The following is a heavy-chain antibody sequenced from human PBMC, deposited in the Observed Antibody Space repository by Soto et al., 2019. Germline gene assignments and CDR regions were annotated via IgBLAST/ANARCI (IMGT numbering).Heavy chain of an antibody. J-gene: IGHJ4*02. V-gene: IGHV4-34*01. CDR2: INHGGST. Sequence: QVQLQQRGAGLLKPSETLSLTCAVYGGSFSGYYWSWIRQPPGKGLEWIGEINHGGSTNYNPSLKSRFIISEDTSKNQCSLKLRSVTAADTAVYYCARGLQYSNSWYGVWDYWGQGTLVTVSS. D-gene: IGHD6-13*01. CDR1: GGSFSGYY. CDR3: ARGLQYSNSWYGVWDY.